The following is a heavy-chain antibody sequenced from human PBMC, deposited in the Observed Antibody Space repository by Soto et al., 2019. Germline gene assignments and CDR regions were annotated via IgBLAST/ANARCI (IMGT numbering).Heavy chain of an antibody. J-gene: IGHJ6*02. Sequence: PGGSLRLSCAASGFTFSSHGMSWVRQAPGKGLEWVSGISGSGKNTYYADSVKGRFSISRDNSKNTLYLQMNSLRAEDTALYYCVKVGGYSFDYLNYTAMDVWGQGTTVTVCS. CDR1: GFTFSSHG. CDR3: VKVGGYSFDYLNYTAMDV. V-gene: IGHV3-23*01. D-gene: IGHD5-18*01. CDR2: ISGSGKNT.